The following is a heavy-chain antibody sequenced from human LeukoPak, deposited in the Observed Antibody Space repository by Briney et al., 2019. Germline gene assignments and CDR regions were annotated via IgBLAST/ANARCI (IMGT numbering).Heavy chain of an antibody. V-gene: IGHV4-59*01. Sequence: PSETLSLTCTVSGGSISTFFWSWIRQPPGKGLEWIGSMHYSGDTKYNPSLKSRVSLSIETSKQQFSLRLSSVTAADTAVYYCARHSKYYYDSSGSYVGYFQHWGQGTLVTVSS. J-gene: IGHJ1*01. D-gene: IGHD3-22*01. CDR1: GGSISTFF. CDR3: ARHSKYYYDSSGSYVGYFQH. CDR2: MHYSGDT.